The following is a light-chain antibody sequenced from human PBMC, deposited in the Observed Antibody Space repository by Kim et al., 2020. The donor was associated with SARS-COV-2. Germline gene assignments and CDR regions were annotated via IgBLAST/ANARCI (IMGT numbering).Light chain of an antibody. CDR1: QTISTW. Sequence: SVGDRVIITCRASQTISTWLAWYQQKPGKAPKLLIYDASTLESGVPSKFSGSGSGTEFTLTISSLQADDFATYYCQQYSSFPMYTFGQGTKLEI. CDR3: QQYSSFPMYT. CDR2: DAS. J-gene: IGKJ2*01. V-gene: IGKV1-5*01.